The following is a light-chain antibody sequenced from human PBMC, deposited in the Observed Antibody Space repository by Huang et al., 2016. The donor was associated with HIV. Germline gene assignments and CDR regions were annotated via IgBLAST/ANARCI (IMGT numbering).Light chain of an antibody. J-gene: IGKJ1*01. Sequence: DIQMTQSPSTLSASVGDRVNINCRASKSISNWLAWYQQKPGKAPKLLIYKASSLESWVPSRFSCSGSVTEFSFTISSLQPDVFATYYCQQYNSYPWTFGQGTKVEIK. CDR3: QQYNSYPWT. CDR1: KSISNW. V-gene: IGKV1-5*03. CDR2: KAS.